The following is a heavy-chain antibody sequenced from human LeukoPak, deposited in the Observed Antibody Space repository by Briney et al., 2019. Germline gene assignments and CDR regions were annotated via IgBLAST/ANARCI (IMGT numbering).Heavy chain of an antibody. J-gene: IGHJ5*02. V-gene: IGHV4-59*01. CDR3: ASGLRRDWFDP. CDR1: GGSISSYY. CDR2: VYYSGST. D-gene: IGHD2-21*01. Sequence: SETLSLICTVSGGSISSYYWSWIRQPPGKGLEWIGYVYYSGSTYYNPSLRSRVTISVDTSKNQFSLRLTSVTAADTAVYYCASGLRRDWFDPWGQGTLVTVSS.